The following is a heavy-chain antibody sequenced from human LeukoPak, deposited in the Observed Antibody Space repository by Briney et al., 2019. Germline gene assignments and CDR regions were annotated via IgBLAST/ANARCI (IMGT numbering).Heavy chain of an antibody. Sequence: ASVKVSCTASGYTFTSYGISWVRQAPGQGLEWMGWISAYNGNTNYAQKLQGRVTMTTDTSTSTAYMELRSLRSDDTAVYYCVRDHDTYYDSSGYYPNWGQGTLVTVSS. CDR3: VRDHDTYYDSSGYYPN. V-gene: IGHV1-18*01. CDR1: GYTFTSYG. CDR2: ISAYNGNT. J-gene: IGHJ4*02. D-gene: IGHD3-22*01.